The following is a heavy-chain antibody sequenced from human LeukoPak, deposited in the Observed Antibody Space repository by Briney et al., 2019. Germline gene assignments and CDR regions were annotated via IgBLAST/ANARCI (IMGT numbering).Heavy chain of an antibody. D-gene: IGHD2-15*01. J-gene: IGHJ4*02. CDR1: GFTFSSYA. Sequence: GGSLRLSCAASGFTFSSYAMHWVRQAPGKGLEWVAVISYDGSNKYYADSVKGRFTISRDNSKNTLYLQMNSLRAEDTAVYYCSVVAVAAADYWGQGTLVTVSS. CDR2: ISYDGSNK. V-gene: IGHV3-30*04. CDR3: SVVAVAAADY.